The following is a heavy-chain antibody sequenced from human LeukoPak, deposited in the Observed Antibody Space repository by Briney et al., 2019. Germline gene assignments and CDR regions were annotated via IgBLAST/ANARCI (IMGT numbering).Heavy chain of an antibody. CDR3: AHSPSMVRGSYFDY. D-gene: IGHD3-10*01. CDR2: IYWDDDK. V-gene: IGHV2-5*02. CDR1: GFSLSTSGVG. Sequence: SGPTLVKPTQALTLTCTFSGFSLSTSGVGVGWIRQPPGKALEWLALIYWDDDKRYSPSLKSRLTITKDTSKNQVVLTMTNMDPVDTATYYCAHSPSMVRGSYFDYWGQGTLVTVSS. J-gene: IGHJ4*02.